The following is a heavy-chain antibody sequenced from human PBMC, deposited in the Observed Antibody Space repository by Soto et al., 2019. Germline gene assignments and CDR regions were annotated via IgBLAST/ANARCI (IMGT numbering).Heavy chain of an antibody. Sequence: PGESLKISCKGSGYSFTSYWIGWVRQMPGKGLEWMGIIYPGDSDTRYSPSFQGQVTISADKSISTAYLQWSSLKASDTAMYYCARLQAAAGDNDLIFDYWGQGTLVTVSS. J-gene: IGHJ4*02. D-gene: IGHD6-13*01. CDR2: IYPGDSDT. CDR1: GYSFTSYW. V-gene: IGHV5-51*01. CDR3: ARLQAAAGDNDLIFDY.